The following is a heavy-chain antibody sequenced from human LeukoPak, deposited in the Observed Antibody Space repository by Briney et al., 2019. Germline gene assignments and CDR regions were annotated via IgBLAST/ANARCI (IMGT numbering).Heavy chain of an antibody. Sequence: PGGSLRLSCAASGFTVSSNYMSWVRQAPGKGLEWVSVIYSGGSTYYADSVKGRFTISRDNSKNTLYLQMNSLRAEDTAVYYCASRGLYYDSSGYYWGAFDYWGQGTLVTVSS. V-gene: IGHV3-66*01. CDR1: GFTVSSNY. J-gene: IGHJ4*02. CDR3: ASRGLYYDSSGYYWGAFDY. CDR2: IYSGGST. D-gene: IGHD3-22*01.